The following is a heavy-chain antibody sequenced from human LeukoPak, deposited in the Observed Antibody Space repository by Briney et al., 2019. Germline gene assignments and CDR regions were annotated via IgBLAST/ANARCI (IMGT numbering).Heavy chain of an antibody. CDR3: AKVAEAGTWQLPYFDY. J-gene: IGHJ4*02. CDR1: GFTFDDYA. V-gene: IGHV3-9*01. D-gene: IGHD6-19*01. CDR2: ISWNSGSI. Sequence: PGRSLRLSCAASGFTFDDYAMHWVRQAPGKGLEWVSGISWNSGSIGYADSVKGRFTISRDNAKNSLYLQMNSLRAEDTALYYCAKVAEAGTWQLPYFDYWGQGTLVTVSS.